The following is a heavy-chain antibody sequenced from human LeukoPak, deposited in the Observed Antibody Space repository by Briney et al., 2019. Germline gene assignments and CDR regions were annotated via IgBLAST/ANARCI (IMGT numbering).Heavy chain of an antibody. Sequence: PGGSLRLSCAASGFTFSSYSMNWVRQAPGKGLEWVSSISSSSSYIYYADSVKGRFTISRENAKNSLYLQMNSLRAEDTAVYYCARNYDFWSGTEDYYYYGMDVWGQGTTVTVSS. CDR2: ISSSSSYI. CDR3: ARNYDFWSGTEDYYYYGMDV. V-gene: IGHV3-21*01. J-gene: IGHJ6*02. D-gene: IGHD3-3*01. CDR1: GFTFSSYS.